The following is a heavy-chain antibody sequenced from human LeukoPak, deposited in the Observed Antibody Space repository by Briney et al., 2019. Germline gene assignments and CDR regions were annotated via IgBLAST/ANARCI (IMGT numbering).Heavy chain of an antibody. J-gene: IGHJ4*02. V-gene: IGHV3-30*04. D-gene: IGHD6-19*01. CDR1: GFTFSSYA. CDR2: ISYDGSNK. CDR3: ASPNSSGWFYYFDY. Sequence: GGSLRLSCAASGFTFSSYAMHWVRQAPGKGLEWVAVISYDGSNKYYADSVKGRFTISRDNSKNTLYLQMNSLRAEDTAVYYCASPNSSGWFYYFDYWGQGTLVTVSS.